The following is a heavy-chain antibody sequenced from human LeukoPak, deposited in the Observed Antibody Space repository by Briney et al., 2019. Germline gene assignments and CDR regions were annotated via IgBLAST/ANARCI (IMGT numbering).Heavy chain of an antibody. V-gene: IGHV3-11*01. D-gene: IGHD3-22*01. Sequence: GGSLRLSCAASGFTFSDYYMSWIRQAPGKGLEWVSYISSSGSTIYYADSVKGRFTISRDNAKNSLYLQMNSLRAEDTAVYYCASSMIVTLFDYWGQGTLVTVSS. J-gene: IGHJ4*02. CDR2: ISSSGSTI. CDR1: GFTFSDYY. CDR3: ASSMIVTLFDY.